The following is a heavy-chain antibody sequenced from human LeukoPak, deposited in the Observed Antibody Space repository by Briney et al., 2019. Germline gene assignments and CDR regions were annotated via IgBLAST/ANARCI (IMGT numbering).Heavy chain of an antibody. CDR3: ARRIWFGELSPYYGMDV. D-gene: IGHD3-10*01. V-gene: IGHV4-59*08. J-gene: IGHJ6*02. CDR2: IYYSGST. CDR1: GGSISSYY. Sequence: SETLSLTCTVSGGSISSYYWSWIRQPPGKGLEWIGYIYYSGSTNYNPSLKSRVTISVDTSKNQFSLKLSSVTAADAAVYYCARRIWFGELSPYYGMDVWGQGTTVTVSS.